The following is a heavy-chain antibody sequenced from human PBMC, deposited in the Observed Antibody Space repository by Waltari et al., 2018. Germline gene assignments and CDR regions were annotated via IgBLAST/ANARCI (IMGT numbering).Heavy chain of an antibody. CDR2: IYYSGST. D-gene: IGHD6-6*01. J-gene: IGHJ4*02. CDR1: GGSISSSSYY. CDR3: ARDPTFIAARAH. Sequence: QLQLQESGPGLVKPSETLSLTCTVSGGSISSSSYYWGWIRQPPGKGVEWIGSIYYSGSTYYNPSLRSRVTISVDTSKNQFSLKLSSVTAADTAVYYCARDPTFIAARAHWGQGTLVTVSS. V-gene: IGHV4-39*07.